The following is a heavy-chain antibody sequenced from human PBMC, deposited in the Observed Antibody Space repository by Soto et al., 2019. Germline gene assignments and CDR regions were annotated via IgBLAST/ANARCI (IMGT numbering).Heavy chain of an antibody. D-gene: IGHD6-13*01. V-gene: IGHV4-59*01. CDR3: ARYRREAVAGYTLDN. Sequence: SETLSLTCTVSGGSISSNYWTWSRQPPGKGLEWIGYVYNSGSTNYNPSLKSRVTISEDTSKSQFSLKVNSMTAADTAVYYCARYRREAVAGYTLDNWGQGILVTVSS. J-gene: IGHJ4*02. CDR2: VYNSGST. CDR1: GGSISSNY.